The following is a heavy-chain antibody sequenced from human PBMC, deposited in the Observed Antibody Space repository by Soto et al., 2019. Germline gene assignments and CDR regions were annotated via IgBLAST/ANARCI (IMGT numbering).Heavy chain of an antibody. Sequence: GGSLRLSCAASGFTFSSYGMHWIRQAPGKGLEWVAVISYDGGNKYYADSVKGRFTISRDNSKNTLYLQMNSLRAEDTAVYYSAKDRNSGAFCYSHGMDVWGRGTMVTVSS. J-gene: IGHJ6*02. CDR3: AKDRNSGAFCYSHGMDV. CDR2: ISYDGGNK. CDR1: GFTFSSYG. V-gene: IGHV3-30*18. D-gene: IGHD3-10*01.